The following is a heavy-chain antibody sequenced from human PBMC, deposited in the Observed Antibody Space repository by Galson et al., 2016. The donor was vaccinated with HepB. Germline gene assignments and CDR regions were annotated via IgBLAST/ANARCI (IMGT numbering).Heavy chain of an antibody. J-gene: IGHJ4*02. CDR2: ISGSGSST. CDR3: AKDPAADKAR. D-gene: IGHD6-13*01. Sequence: SLRLSCAVSGFTFRSYTVNWVRQTPGKGLEWVSAISGSGSSTYYADSVKGRFTISRDKSKNTVYLEMNSLRAEDTAVYYCAKDPAADKARWGQGTLVTVSS. V-gene: IGHV3-23*01. CDR1: GFTFRSYT.